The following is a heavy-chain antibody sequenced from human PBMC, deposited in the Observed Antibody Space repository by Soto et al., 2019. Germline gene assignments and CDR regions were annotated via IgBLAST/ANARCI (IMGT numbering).Heavy chain of an antibody. J-gene: IGHJ4*02. CDR2: IWYDGSNK. Sequence: QVQLVESGGGVVQPGRSLRLSCAASGFNFSSYGMHWVRQAPGKGLEWVAVIWYDGSNKYYADSVKGRFTISRDNSKNTLYLQMNSLRADDTAVYYCSSDGYCSGGSCYSVPVFDYWGQGTLVTVSS. V-gene: IGHV3-33*01. CDR1: GFNFSSYG. D-gene: IGHD2-15*01. CDR3: SSDGYCSGGSCYSVPVFDY.